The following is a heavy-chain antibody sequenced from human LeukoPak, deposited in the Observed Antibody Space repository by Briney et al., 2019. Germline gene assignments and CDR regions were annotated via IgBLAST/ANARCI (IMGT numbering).Heavy chain of an antibody. CDR3: ARAPARARLDY. Sequence: GGSLRLSCEVSGFTLSTYWMNWVRQAPGKGLEWVANIKQDGSEKYYVDSVKGRFTISRDNAKSSLYLQMNSLRAEDTAVYFCARAPARARLDYWGQGTLVTVSS. CDR1: GFTLSTYW. CDR2: IKQDGSEK. D-gene: IGHD6-6*01. V-gene: IGHV3-7*01. J-gene: IGHJ4*02.